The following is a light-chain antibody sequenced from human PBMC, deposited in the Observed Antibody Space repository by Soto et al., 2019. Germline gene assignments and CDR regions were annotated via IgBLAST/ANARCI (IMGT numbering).Light chain of an antibody. Sequence: QSALTQPASVSGSPGQSITISCTGTRSDVGDYNYVSWYQQHPGKAPKVMIYDVNNRPSGVSNRFSGSKSGNTASLTISGLQAEDEADYYCSSYTSSSTLYVFGSGTKVTVL. J-gene: IGLJ1*01. CDR3: SSYTSSSTLYV. V-gene: IGLV2-14*01. CDR1: RSDVGDYNY. CDR2: DVN.